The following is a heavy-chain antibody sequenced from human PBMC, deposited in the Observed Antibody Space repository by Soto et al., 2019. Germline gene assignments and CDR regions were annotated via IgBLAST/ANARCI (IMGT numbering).Heavy chain of an antibody. CDR1: GGSISSGDYY. J-gene: IGHJ5*02. CDR2: IYYSGST. Sequence: PSETLSLTCTVSGGSISSGDYYWSWIRQPPGKGLEWIGYIYYSGSTYYNPSLKSRVTISVDTSKNQFSLKLSSVTAADTAVYYCARAVSRTETYYYGSGSYYKTHFDPWGQGTLVTVSS. D-gene: IGHD3-10*01. CDR3: ARAVSRTETYYYGSGSYYKTHFDP. V-gene: IGHV4-30-4*01.